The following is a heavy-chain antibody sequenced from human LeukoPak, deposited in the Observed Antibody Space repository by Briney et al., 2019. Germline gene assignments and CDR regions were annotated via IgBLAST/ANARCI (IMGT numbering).Heavy chain of an antibody. CDR1: GFTFSSYG. CDR3: ARVPDSSGWYEGWFDP. V-gene: IGHV3-20*04. D-gene: IGHD6-19*01. J-gene: IGHJ5*02. Sequence: GGSLRLSCAASGFTFSSYGMHWVRQAPGKGLEWVSGINWNGGSTGYADSVKGRFTISRDNAKNSLYLQMNSLRAEDTALYYCARVPDSSGWYEGWFDPWGQGTLVTVSS. CDR2: INWNGGST.